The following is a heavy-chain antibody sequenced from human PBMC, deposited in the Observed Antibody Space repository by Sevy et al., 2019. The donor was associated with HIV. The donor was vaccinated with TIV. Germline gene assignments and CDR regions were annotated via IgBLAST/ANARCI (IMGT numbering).Heavy chain of an antibody. V-gene: IGHV3-30-3*01. CDR3: AREEDEGYCSSTSCYAHDAFDI. J-gene: IGHJ3*02. CDR1: GFTFSSYA. CDR2: ISYDGSNK. D-gene: IGHD2-2*01. Sequence: GGSLRLSCAASGFTFSSYAMHWVRQAPGKGLEWVAVISYDGSNKYYADSVKGRLTISRDNSKNTLYMQMNSLGAEDTAVYYCAREEDEGYCSSTSCYAHDAFDIWGQGTMVTVSS.